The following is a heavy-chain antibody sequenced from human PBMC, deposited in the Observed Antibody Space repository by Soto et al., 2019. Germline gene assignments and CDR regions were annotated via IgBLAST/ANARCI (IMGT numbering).Heavy chain of an antibody. CDR2: INQDGSEK. Sequence: GGSLRLSCAASGFTFSDYWMSWVRQAPGKGLEWVANINQDGSEKSYVGSVKGRFAISRDNAKNSVYLQMNSLRAEDTAVYYCARDGYCGGGSCYPHNWFDPWGQGTVVTVSS. CDR1: GFTFSDYW. J-gene: IGHJ5*02. V-gene: IGHV3-7*01. CDR3: ARDGYCGGGSCYPHNWFDP. D-gene: IGHD2-15*01.